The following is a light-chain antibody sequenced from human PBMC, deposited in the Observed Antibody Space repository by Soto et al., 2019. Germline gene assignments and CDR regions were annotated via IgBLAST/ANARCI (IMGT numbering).Light chain of an antibody. V-gene: IGKV3-15*01. CDR2: GAS. J-gene: IGKJ1*01. CDR1: ENISTR. Sequence: EIVMTQSPATLSVSPGERATLSCRASENISTRLAWYQQKPGQAPRLLIYGASTRATDIPARFSGAGSGTEFTLTISSLQSEDFAVYYCQQYDNWPPWTFGQGTKVDIK. CDR3: QQYDNWPPWT.